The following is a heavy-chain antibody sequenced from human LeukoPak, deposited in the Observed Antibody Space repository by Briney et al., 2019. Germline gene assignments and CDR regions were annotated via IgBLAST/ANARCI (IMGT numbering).Heavy chain of an antibody. CDR1: GYTFTSYY. CDR2: INPSGGST. D-gene: IGHD1/OR15-1a*01. Sequence: ALVKVSCKASGYTFTSYYMHWVRQAPGQGLEWMGIINPSGGSTSYAQKFQGRVTMTRDTSTSTVYMELSSLRSEDTAVYYCARDRTQTRGFDPWGQGTLVTVSS. V-gene: IGHV1-46*01. J-gene: IGHJ5*02. CDR3: ARDRTQTRGFDP.